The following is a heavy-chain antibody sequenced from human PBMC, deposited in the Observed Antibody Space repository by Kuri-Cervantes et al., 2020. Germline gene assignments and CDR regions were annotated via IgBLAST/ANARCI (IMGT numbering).Heavy chain of an antibody. CDR1: GFTVSSNY. Sequence: GESLKISCAVSGFTVSSNYMSWVRQAPGKGLEWVSVIYSGGSTYYAGSVKGRFTISRDNYKNTLYFHMNSLRAEDTAVYYCARVELSPYYYYYYGMDVWGQGTTVTVSS. J-gene: IGHJ6*02. D-gene: IGHD1-26*01. V-gene: IGHV3-53*01. CDR2: IYSGGST. CDR3: ARVELSPYYYYYYGMDV.